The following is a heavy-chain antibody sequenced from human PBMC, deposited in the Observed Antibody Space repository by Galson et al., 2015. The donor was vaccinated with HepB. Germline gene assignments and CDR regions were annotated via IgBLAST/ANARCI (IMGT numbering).Heavy chain of an antibody. CDR2: ISAYNGNT. Sequence: SVKVSCKASGYTFTSYGISWVRQAPGQGLEWMGWISAYNGNTNYAQKLQGRVTMTTDTSTSTAYMELRSLRSDDTAVYYCARGVLWFGELWYFDLWGRGTLVTVSS. CDR1: GYTFTSYG. V-gene: IGHV1-18*01. J-gene: IGHJ2*01. D-gene: IGHD3-10*01. CDR3: ARGVLWFGELWYFDL.